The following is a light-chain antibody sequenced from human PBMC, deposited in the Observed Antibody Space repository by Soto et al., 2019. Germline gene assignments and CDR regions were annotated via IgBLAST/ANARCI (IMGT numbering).Light chain of an antibody. Sequence: QSVLTQPASVSGSPGQSITISCTGTSSDVVIYNLVSWYQQHPGKAPKLMIYEVSKRPSGVSNRFSASKSDNTASLTISGLQAEDEADYYCCSYAGSSTPLVFGGGTQLTVL. CDR1: SSDVVIYNL. V-gene: IGLV2-23*02. J-gene: IGLJ3*02. CDR2: EVS. CDR3: CSYAGSSTPLV.